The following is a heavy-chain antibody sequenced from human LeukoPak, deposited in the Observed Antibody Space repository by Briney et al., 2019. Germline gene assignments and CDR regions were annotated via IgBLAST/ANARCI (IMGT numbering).Heavy chain of an antibody. CDR1: GGSISSGGYY. D-gene: IGHD1-14*01. Sequence: SETLSLTCTVSGGSISSGGYYWSWIRQHPGKGLEWIGYIYYGGSTYYNPSLKSRVTISVDTSKNQFSLKLSSVTAADTAVYYCARDGMKSYYGMDVWGQGTTVAVSS. J-gene: IGHJ6*02. CDR2: IYYGGST. V-gene: IGHV4-31*03. CDR3: ARDGMKSYYGMDV.